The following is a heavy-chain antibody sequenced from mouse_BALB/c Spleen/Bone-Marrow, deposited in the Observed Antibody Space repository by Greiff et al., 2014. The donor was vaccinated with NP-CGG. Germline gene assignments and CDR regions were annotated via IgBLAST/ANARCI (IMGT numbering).Heavy chain of an antibody. CDR3: ARRDWDAFAY. CDR2: ISYSGST. CDR1: GYSITSDYA. Sequence: EVQLQQSGPGLVKPSQSLSLTCTVTGYSITSDYAWNWIRQFPGNKMEWMGYISYSGSTSYNPSLKSRISITRDTSKNQFFLQLNSVTTEYTATYYCARRDWDAFAYWGQGTLVTVSA. D-gene: IGHD4-1*01. J-gene: IGHJ3*01. V-gene: IGHV3-2*02.